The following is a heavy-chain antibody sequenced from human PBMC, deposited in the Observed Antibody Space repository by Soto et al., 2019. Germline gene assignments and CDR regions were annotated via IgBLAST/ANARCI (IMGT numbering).Heavy chain of an antibody. CDR1: GFTFSSYA. CDR2: ISYDGSNK. J-gene: IGHJ4*02. Sequence: GGSLRLSCAASGFTFSSYAMHWVRQAPGKGLEWVAVISYDGSNKYYADSVKGRFTISRDNSKNTLYLQMNSLRAEDTAVYYCASENSSGWFPVFNFDYWGQGTLVTVSS. D-gene: IGHD6-19*01. CDR3: ASENSSGWFPVFNFDY. V-gene: IGHV3-30-3*01.